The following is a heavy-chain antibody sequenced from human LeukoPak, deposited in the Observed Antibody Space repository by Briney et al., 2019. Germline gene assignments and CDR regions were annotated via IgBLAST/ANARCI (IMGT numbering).Heavy chain of an antibody. CDR2: ISSSSSYI. Sequence: GGSLRLSCAASGFTFSSYSMNWDRQAPGKGLEWVSSISSSSSYIYYADSVKGRFTISRDNAKNSLYLQMNSLRAEDTAVYYCARLIGIAVAGDAFDIWGQGTMVTVSS. CDR1: GFTFSSYS. J-gene: IGHJ3*02. V-gene: IGHV3-21*01. D-gene: IGHD6-19*01. CDR3: ARLIGIAVAGDAFDI.